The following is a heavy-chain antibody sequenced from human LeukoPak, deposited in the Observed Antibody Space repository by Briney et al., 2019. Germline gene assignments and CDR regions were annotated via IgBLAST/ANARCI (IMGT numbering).Heavy chain of an antibody. CDR3: AAEKGFSSGLDY. J-gene: IGHJ4*02. CDR1: GFTFTSSA. Sequence: SVKVSCKASGFTFTSSAVQWVRQAREQRLEWIGWIVVGSGNTNYAQKFQERVTITRDMSTSTAYMELSSLRSEDTAVYYCAAEKGFSSGLDYWGQGTLVTVSS. CDR2: IVVGSGNT. V-gene: IGHV1-58*01. D-gene: IGHD6-19*01.